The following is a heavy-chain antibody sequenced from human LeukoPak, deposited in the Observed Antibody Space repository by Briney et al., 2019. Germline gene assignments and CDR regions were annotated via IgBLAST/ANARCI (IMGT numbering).Heavy chain of an antibody. CDR3: AKYHSGSSFRWFDP. CDR1: GGTFSSYA. Sequence: SVKVSCKASGGTFSSYAISWVRQAPGQGLEWMGGIIPIFGTANYAQKFQGRVTMTEDTSTDTAYMELSSLRSEDTAVYYCAKYHSGSSFRWFDPWGQGTLVTVSS. D-gene: IGHD1-26*01. CDR2: IIPIFGTA. J-gene: IGHJ5*02. V-gene: IGHV1-69*06.